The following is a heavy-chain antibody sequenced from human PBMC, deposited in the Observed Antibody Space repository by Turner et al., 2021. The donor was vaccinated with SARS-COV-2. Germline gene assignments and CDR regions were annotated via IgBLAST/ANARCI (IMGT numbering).Heavy chain of an antibody. V-gene: IGHV4-34*01. CDR2: INHSGST. Sequence: QVQLHQWGAGLLKPSETLSLTCAVYGGSFSGYYWSWIRQPPGKGLEWVGGINHSGSTYYNPSLKSRVTISLDTSRNQFSLKLSSVTAADTAVYYCARVTIAFGGAPFDYWGQGTLVTVSS. CDR1: GGSFSGYY. CDR3: ARVTIAFGGAPFDY. D-gene: IGHD2-21*01. J-gene: IGHJ4*02.